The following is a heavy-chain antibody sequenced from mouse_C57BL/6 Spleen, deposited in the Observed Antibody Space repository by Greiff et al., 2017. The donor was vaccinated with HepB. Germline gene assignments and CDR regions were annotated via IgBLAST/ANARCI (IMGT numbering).Heavy chain of an antibody. Sequence: QVHVKQPGAELVRPGSSVKLSCKASGYTFTSYWMDWVKQRPGQGLEWIGNIYPSDSETHYNQKFKDKATLTVDKSSSTAYMQLSSLTSEDSAVYYCARGDYDEGYAMDYWGQGTSVTVSS. CDR2: IYPSDSET. CDR3: ARGDYDEGYAMDY. D-gene: IGHD2-4*01. J-gene: IGHJ4*01. CDR1: GYTFTSYW. V-gene: IGHV1-61*01.